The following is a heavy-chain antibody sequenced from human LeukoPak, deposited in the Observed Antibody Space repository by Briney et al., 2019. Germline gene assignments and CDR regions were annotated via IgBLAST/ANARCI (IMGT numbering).Heavy chain of an antibody. J-gene: IGHJ4*02. Sequence: GRSLRPSCAASGFTFSSYWMHWVRHAPGKWLVWVSRINSDGSSTSYADSVKGRFTISRDNAKNTLYLQMNSLRAEDTAVYYCARDLMSGAVLAAAGTEPDYWGQGTLVTVSS. V-gene: IGHV3-74*01. CDR1: GFTFSSYW. CDR3: ARDLMSGAVLAAAGTEPDY. D-gene: IGHD6-13*01. CDR2: INSDGSST.